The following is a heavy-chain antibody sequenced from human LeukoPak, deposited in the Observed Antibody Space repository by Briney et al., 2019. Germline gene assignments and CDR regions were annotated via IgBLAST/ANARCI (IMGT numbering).Heavy chain of an antibody. Sequence: GESLKISCKGSGYSFTSYWIGWVRQMPGKGLEWMGIIYPGDSDTRYSPSFQGQVTISADKSISTAYLQWSSLKASDTAMYYCARRPSGYCSSTSCWDDWFDPWGQGTLVTVSS. D-gene: IGHD2-2*03. J-gene: IGHJ5*02. CDR2: IYPGDSDT. CDR3: ARRPSGYCSSTSCWDDWFDP. CDR1: GYSFTSYW. V-gene: IGHV5-51*01.